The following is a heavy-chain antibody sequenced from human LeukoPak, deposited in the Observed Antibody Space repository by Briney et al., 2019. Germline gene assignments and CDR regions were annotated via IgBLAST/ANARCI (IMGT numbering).Heavy chain of an antibody. CDR2: IKKDGSEK. CDR1: GFTFSSYW. CDR3: ARGLYSYGYVIDY. J-gene: IGHJ4*02. D-gene: IGHD5-18*01. Sequence: GGSLRLSCLASGFTFSSYWITWVRQAPGKGLEWVANIKKDGSEKYYVDSVKGRFTISRDNAKNSLYLEMNSLRAEDTAVYYCARGLYSYGYVIDYWGQGTLVTVSS. V-gene: IGHV3-7*01.